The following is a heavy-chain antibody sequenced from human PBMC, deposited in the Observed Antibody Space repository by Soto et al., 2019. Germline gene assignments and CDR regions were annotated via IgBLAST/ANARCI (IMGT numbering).Heavy chain of an antibody. CDR3: AKNQGVELVPLATVDWFDP. Sequence: QPGGSLRLSCAASGFIFENFGMSWVRQAPGKGLEWISSISGSGFKKYYADSVKGRFTISRDNSKSTVYLELNNLSAEDTAVYHCAKNQGVELVPLATVDWFDPWGQGSVVTVSP. V-gene: IGHV3-23*01. CDR2: ISGSGFKK. D-gene: IGHD1-26*01. CDR1: GFIFENFG. J-gene: IGHJ5*02.